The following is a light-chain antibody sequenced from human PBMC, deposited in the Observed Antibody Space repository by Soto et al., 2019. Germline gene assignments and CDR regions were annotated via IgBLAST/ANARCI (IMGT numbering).Light chain of an antibody. CDR3: QQSYSTPRDT. CDR1: QGIRND. V-gene: IGKV1-39*01. Sequence: DIQMTQSPSSLSASVGDRVTITCRASQGIRNDLGWYQQKPGKAPKLLIYAASSLQSGVPSRFSGSGSGTDFTLTISSLQPEDFATYYCQQSYSTPRDTFGQGTKLEIK. CDR2: AAS. J-gene: IGKJ2*01.